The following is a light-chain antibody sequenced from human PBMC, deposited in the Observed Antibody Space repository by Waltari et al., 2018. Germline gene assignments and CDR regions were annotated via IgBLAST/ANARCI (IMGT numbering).Light chain of an antibody. CDR2: AAS. CDR3: QQYNTSPIP. Sequence: IQMTQSPSTLSASVGDRVTITGRASHSISTWLAWYQQKPGKAPKLLIYAASSLETGVPSRFSGSGSGTDFTLTISSLQPDDFATYYCQQYNTSPIPFGRGTKVDIK. CDR1: HSISTW. J-gene: IGKJ3*01. V-gene: IGKV1-5*03.